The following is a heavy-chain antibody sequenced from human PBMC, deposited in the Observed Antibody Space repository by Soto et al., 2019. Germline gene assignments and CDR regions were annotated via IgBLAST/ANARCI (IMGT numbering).Heavy chain of an antibody. Sequence: SQTLSLTCAISGDSVSSNSAAWNWSRQSPSRGLEWLGRTYYRSKWYNDYAVSVKSRITINPDTSKNQFSLQLNSVTPEDTAVYYCAREGTKYYYYYYGMDVWGQGTTVTVSS. CDR1: GDSVSSNSAA. J-gene: IGHJ6*02. D-gene: IGHD1-7*01. CDR3: AREGTKYYYYYYGMDV. V-gene: IGHV6-1*01. CDR2: TYYRSKWYN.